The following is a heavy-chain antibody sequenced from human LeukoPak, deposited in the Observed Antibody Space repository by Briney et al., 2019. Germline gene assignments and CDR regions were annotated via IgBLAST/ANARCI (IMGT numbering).Heavy chain of an antibody. CDR3: ARDLDSSFDY. D-gene: IGHD2-2*03. CDR2: MKEDESEK. J-gene: IGHJ4*02. V-gene: IGHV3-7*01. CDR1: EFNFSSYW. Sequence: GGSLRISCVASEFNFSSYWMTWVRQAPGKGLEWVASMKEDESEKYYVDSVKGRFTISRDNAKNSLFLQMNSLRAEDTAVYYCARDLDSSFDYWGQGTLVTVSS.